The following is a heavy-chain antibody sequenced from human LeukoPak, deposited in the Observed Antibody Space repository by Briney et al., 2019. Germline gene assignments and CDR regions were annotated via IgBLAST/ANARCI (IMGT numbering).Heavy chain of an antibody. D-gene: IGHD2-21*02. V-gene: IGHV1-18*01. Sequence: GASVRVSCKASGYTFTSYGISWVRQAPGQGLEWMGWISAYNGNTNYAQKLQGRVTMTTDTSTSTAYMELRSLRSDDTAVYYCARDSWVTAHHDAFDIWGQGTMVTVSS. J-gene: IGHJ3*02. CDR2: ISAYNGNT. CDR3: ARDSWVTAHHDAFDI. CDR1: GYTFTSYG.